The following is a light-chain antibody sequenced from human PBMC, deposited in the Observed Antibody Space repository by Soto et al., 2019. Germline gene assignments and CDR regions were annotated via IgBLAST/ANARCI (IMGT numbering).Light chain of an antibody. Sequence: QSVLTQPASVSWSPGQSITISCTGTSSDVGAYDYVSWYQQHPDKAPKLIIYVVSNRPSGVSNRFSGSKSGNTASLTISGLQAEDEADYYCSLYTSSDTPYVFGTGTKLTVL. CDR2: VVS. V-gene: IGLV2-14*01. CDR3: SLYTSSDTPYV. J-gene: IGLJ1*01. CDR1: SSDVGAYDY.